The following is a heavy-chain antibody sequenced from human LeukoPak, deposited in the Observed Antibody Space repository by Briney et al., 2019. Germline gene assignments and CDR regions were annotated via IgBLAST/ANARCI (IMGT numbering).Heavy chain of an antibody. CDR1: GYTFTGHY. CDR2: INPNSGGT. D-gene: IGHD4-17*01. J-gene: IGHJ2*01. V-gene: IGHV1-2*02. CDR3: ARVTTVTSRNWYFDL. Sequence: ASVKVSCKASGYTFTGHYMHWVRQAPGQGLEWMGWINPNSGGTNYAQKFQGRVTMTRDTSISTAYMELSRLGSDDTAVYYCARVTTVTSRNWYFDLWGRGTLVTVSS.